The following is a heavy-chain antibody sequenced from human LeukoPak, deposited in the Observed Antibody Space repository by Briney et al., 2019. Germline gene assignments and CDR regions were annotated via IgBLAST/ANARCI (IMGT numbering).Heavy chain of an antibody. D-gene: IGHD3-3*01. CDR3: QSRFLEWLLDY. Sequence: SETLSLTCTVSGGSISSNNYFWGWIRQLPGKGLEWIGSIYDSGSTYYNPSLKSRVTISVDTSKNQFSLKLNSVTAADTAMYYCQSRFLEWLLDYWGQGTLVTVSS. CDR1: GGSISSNNYF. V-gene: IGHV4-39*01. CDR2: IYDSGST. J-gene: IGHJ4*02.